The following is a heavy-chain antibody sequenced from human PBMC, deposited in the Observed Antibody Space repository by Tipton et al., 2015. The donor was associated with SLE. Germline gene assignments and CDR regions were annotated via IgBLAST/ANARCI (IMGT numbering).Heavy chain of an antibody. D-gene: IGHD2-2*01. CDR2: ISWNSGSI. V-gene: IGHV3-9*01. CDR3: ASQGYCSSTSCPIGYFQH. Sequence: SLRLSCAASGFTFDDYAMHWVRQAPGKGLEWVSGISWNSGSIGYADSVKGRFTISRDNAKNSLYLQMNSLRSDDTAVYYCASQGYCSSTSCPIGYFQHWGQGTLVTVSS. CDR1: GFTFDDYA. J-gene: IGHJ1*01.